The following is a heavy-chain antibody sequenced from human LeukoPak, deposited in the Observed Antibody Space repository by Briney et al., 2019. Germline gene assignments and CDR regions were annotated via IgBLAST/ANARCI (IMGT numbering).Heavy chain of an antibody. V-gene: IGHV4-59*01. D-gene: IGHD3-10*01. CDR2: IYYSGST. CDR1: GGSISSYY. J-gene: IGHJ4*02. Sequence: SETLSLTCTVSGGSISSYYWSWIRQPPGKGLEWIGYIYYSGSTNYNPSLKSRVTISVDTSKNQFPLKLSSVTAADTAVYYCAREATHYGGVGFDYWGQGTLVTVSS. CDR3: AREATHYGGVGFDY.